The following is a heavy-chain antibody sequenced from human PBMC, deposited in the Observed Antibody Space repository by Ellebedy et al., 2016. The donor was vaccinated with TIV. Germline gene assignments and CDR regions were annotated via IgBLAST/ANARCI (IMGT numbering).Heavy chain of an antibody. J-gene: IGHJ4*02. CDR1: GFSIGSSA. V-gene: IGHV3-23*05. CDR2: ITSTGTGT. D-gene: IGHD2-15*01. Sequence: PGGSLRLSCAASGFSIGSSAMRWVRQAPGQGLEWVSSITSTGTGTYYADSVRDRFTISRDTSKNTLFLQMTSLRAEDTAVYYCARDRHCVADRCYSVWGQGTLVTVSS. CDR3: ARDRHCVADRCYSV.